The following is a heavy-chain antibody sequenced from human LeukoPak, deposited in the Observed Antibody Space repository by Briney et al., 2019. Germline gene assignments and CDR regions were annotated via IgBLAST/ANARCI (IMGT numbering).Heavy chain of an antibody. CDR3: ARDRAWNYFDY. CDR1: GFTFSRRG. D-gene: IGHD3-3*01. CDR2: ISNDGSRK. V-gene: IGHV3-30*03. Sequence: QPGRSLRLSCAPSGFTFSRRGMHWVRQAPGKGLEWVAIISNDGSRKYYAHSVEGRFTISRDNSKNTLYLQMDSLRAEDTAVYYCARDRAWNYFDYWGQGTLVTVFS. J-gene: IGHJ4*02.